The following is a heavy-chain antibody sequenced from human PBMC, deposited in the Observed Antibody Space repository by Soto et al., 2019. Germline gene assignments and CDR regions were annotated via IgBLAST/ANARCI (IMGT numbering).Heavy chain of an antibody. CDR3: ASTSLLKSGYSYGPYGPFDY. CDR1: GGSISSYY. D-gene: IGHD5-18*01. Sequence: SETLSLTCTVSGGSISSYYWSWIRQPPGKGLEWIGYIYYSGNTKYSPSLKSRVTISVDTSKNQFSLKLTSVTAADTAVYYCASTSLLKSGYSYGPYGPFDYWGQGTLVTVSS. CDR2: IYYSGNT. V-gene: IGHV4-59*08. J-gene: IGHJ4*02.